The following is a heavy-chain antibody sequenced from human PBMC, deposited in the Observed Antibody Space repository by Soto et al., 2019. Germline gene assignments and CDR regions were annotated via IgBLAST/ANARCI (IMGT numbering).Heavy chain of an antibody. Sequence: VGSLRLSCAASGFTFSSYEMNWVRQAPGKGLEWVSYISSSGSTIYYADSVKGRFTISRDNAKNSLYLQMNSLRAEDTAVYYCARHSSGWYGAFDYWGQGTLVTVSS. V-gene: IGHV3-48*03. D-gene: IGHD6-19*01. CDR2: ISSSGSTI. CDR3: ARHSSGWYGAFDY. CDR1: GFTFSSYE. J-gene: IGHJ4*02.